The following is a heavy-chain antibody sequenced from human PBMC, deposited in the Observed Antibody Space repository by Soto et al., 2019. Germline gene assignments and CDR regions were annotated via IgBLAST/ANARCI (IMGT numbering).Heavy chain of an antibody. Sequence: TSETLSLTCAVYGGSFSGYYWNWIRQPPEKGLEWIGEISHSGSTNYNPSLKSRVTISLDTSKNQFSLKLSSVTAADTAVYYCARAGEMATTPSDHWGQGTLVTVS. V-gene: IGHV4-34*01. D-gene: IGHD5-12*01. CDR1: GGSFSGYY. CDR2: ISHSGST. J-gene: IGHJ4*02. CDR3: ARAGEMATTPSDH.